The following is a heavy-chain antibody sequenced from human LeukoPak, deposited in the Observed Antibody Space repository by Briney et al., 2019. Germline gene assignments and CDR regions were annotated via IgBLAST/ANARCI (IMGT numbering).Heavy chain of an antibody. CDR2: ISWEGHTT. CDR3: TRDTDFGSPTNYFDH. CDR1: GFTFDDYA. Sequence: GGSLRLSCAASGFTFDDYAMHWVRQAPGKGLQWVSLISWEGHTTYYADSVRGRFTISRDNTKNSLFLEMKSLTTDDTALYYCTRDTDFGSPTNYFDHWGQGTLVSVSS. J-gene: IGHJ4*02. D-gene: IGHD3-10*01. V-gene: IGHV3-43*01.